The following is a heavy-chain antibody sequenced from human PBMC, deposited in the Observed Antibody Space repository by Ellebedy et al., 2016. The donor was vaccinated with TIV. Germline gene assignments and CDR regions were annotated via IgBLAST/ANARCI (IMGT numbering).Heavy chain of an antibody. J-gene: IGHJ3*02. V-gene: IGHV3-74*01. CDR3: ARFIVAVDAFDI. Sequence: GESLKISCAGSGFTFSTYWMHWVRQAPGKGLVWVSSINGDESSTTYADSVKGRFTVVRDNAKKMLYLQMNSLRDEDTAVYYCARFIVAVDAFDIWGQGTMVTVSS. CDR1: GFTFSTYW. D-gene: IGHD5-12*01. CDR2: INGDESST.